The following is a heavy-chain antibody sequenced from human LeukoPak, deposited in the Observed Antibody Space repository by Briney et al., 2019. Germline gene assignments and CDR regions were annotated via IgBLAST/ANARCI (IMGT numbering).Heavy chain of an antibody. D-gene: IGHD1-26*01. V-gene: IGHV1-46*01. Sequence: ASVKVSCKASGYTFTSYYMHWVRQAPGQGLEWMGIINPSGGSTSYAQKFQGRVTMTRDTPTSTVYMELSSLRSEDTAVYYCARDGATGELPDWFDPWGQGTLVTVSS. CDR2: INPSGGST. J-gene: IGHJ5*02. CDR3: ARDGATGELPDWFDP. CDR1: GYTFTSYY.